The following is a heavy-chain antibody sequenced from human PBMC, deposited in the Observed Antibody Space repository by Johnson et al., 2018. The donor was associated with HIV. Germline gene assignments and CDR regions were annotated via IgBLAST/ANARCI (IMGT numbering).Heavy chain of an antibody. D-gene: IGHD1-26*01. CDR2: IRYDGSNK. CDR1: GFTFRSYG. V-gene: IGHV3-30*02. Sequence: QMLLVESGGGVVQPGTSLRLSCAASGFTFRSYGMHWVRQAPGKGLELVAFIRYDGSNKYYADSVKGRFTISRDNSKNTLYLQMNSLRAEDTAVYYCAKDSRRWGAFSDAFDIWGQGTMVTVSS. CDR3: AKDSRRWGAFSDAFDI. J-gene: IGHJ3*02.